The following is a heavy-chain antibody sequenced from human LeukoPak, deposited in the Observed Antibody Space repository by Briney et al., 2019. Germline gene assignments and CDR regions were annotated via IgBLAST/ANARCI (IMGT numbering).Heavy chain of an antibody. D-gene: IGHD3-10*01. J-gene: IGHJ5*02. CDR2: MNPNSGDT. Sequence: ASVKVSCKASGYTFTSYDINWVRQATGQGLEWMGWMNPNSGDTGYPQKFQGRVTMTRDTSITTAYMELSSLRPEDTAVYYCARSGFGSGISFDLWGQGTLVTVSS. CDR3: ARSGFGSGISFDL. CDR1: GYTFTSYD. V-gene: IGHV1-8*01.